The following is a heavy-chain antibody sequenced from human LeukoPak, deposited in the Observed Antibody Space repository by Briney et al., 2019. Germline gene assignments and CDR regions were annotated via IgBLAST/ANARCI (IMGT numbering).Heavy chain of an antibody. J-gene: IGHJ3*02. CDR2: IYHSGST. Sequence: PSETLSLTCAVSGGSISSSNWWSWVRQPPGKGLEWIGEIYHSGSTNYNPSLKSRITINPDTSKNQFSLQLKSVTPEDTAVYYCARGSDYYDSSGTPLDAIDIWGQGTKVTVSS. D-gene: IGHD3-22*01. V-gene: IGHV4-4*02. CDR1: GGSISSSNW. CDR3: ARGSDYYDSSGTPLDAIDI.